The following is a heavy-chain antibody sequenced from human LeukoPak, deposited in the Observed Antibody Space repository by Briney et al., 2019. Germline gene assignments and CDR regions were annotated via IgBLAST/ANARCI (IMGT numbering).Heavy chain of an antibody. J-gene: IGHJ4*02. CDR1: GFTFSSYT. V-gene: IGHV3-21*04. Sequence: GGSLRLSCAASGFTFSSYTMNWVRQAPGKGLEWVSSISSSSTYINYADSVKGRFTISRDNAKNSLYLQMNSLRAEDTAVYYCAKGSVGYCSGGSCYPFDYWGQGTLVTVSS. CDR3: AKGSVGYCSGGSCYPFDY. D-gene: IGHD2-15*01. CDR2: ISSSSTYI.